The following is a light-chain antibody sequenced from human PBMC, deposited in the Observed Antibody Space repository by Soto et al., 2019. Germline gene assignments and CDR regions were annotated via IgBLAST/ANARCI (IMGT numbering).Light chain of an antibody. CDR3: QQCYSTPQT. CDR2: AAS. J-gene: IGKJ1*01. CDR1: QSITNY. Sequence: DIQMTQSPSSLSASVGDRVTITCRASQSITNYLNWYQQKPGKAPKLLICAASSLQSAVPSRFSGSGSGTDFTLTISSLQPEDFATYYCQQCYSTPQTFGQGTKVDIK. V-gene: IGKV1-39*01.